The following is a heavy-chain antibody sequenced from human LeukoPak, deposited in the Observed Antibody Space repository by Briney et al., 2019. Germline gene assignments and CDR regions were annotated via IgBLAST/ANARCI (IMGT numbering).Heavy chain of an antibody. CDR1: GYTFTSYG. CDR2: ISAYNGNT. Sequence: ASVKVSCKASGYTFTSYGISWVRQAPGQGLEWMGWISAYNGNTNYAQKLQGRVTMTTDTSTSTAYMELRSLRSDDTAVYYCATGNSLLGYCSSTSCPTIDYWGQGTLVTVSS. V-gene: IGHV1-18*01. CDR3: ATGNSLLGYCSSTSCPTIDY. D-gene: IGHD2-2*01. J-gene: IGHJ4*02.